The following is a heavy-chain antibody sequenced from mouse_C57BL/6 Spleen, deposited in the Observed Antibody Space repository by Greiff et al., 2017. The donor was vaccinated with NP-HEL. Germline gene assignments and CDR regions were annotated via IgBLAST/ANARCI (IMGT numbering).Heavy chain of an antibody. V-gene: IGHV5-16*01. Sequence: EVKLVESEGGLVQPGSSMKLSCTASGFTFSDYYMAWVRQVPEKGLEWVANINYDGSSTYYLDSLKSRFIISRDNAKNILYLQMSSLKSEDTATYYCARDQKGIDYWGQGTTLTVSS. CDR2: INYDGSST. J-gene: IGHJ2*01. CDR3: ARDQKGIDY. CDR1: GFTFSDYY.